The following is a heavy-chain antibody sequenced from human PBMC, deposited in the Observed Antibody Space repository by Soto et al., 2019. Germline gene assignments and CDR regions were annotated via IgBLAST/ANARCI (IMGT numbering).Heavy chain of an antibody. CDR2: INHSGST. V-gene: IGHV4-34*01. CDR1: GGSFSGYY. CDR3: ARGGGIAAAGLKYYFDY. J-gene: IGHJ4*02. D-gene: IGHD6-13*01. Sequence: PSETLSLTCAVYGGSFSGYYWSWIRQPPGKGLEWIGEINHSGSTNYNPSLKSRVTISVDTSKNQFSLKLSSVTAADTALYYCARGGGIAAAGLKYYFDYWGQGTLVTVSS.